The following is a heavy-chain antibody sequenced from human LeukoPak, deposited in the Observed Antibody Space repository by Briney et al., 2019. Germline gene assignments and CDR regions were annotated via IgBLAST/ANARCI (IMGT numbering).Heavy chain of an antibody. D-gene: IGHD2-15*01. CDR3: ARVIPDIVVVVAAIGWFDP. CDR1: GDSISSDHYY. Sequence: SETLSLTCTVSGDSISSDHYYWRWIRQPPGKGLEWIGCIYYGGSTYYNPSLKSRITISLDTSKNQFSLKLRSVTAADTAVYYCARVIPDIVVVVAAIGWFDPWGQGTLVTVSS. J-gene: IGHJ5*02. CDR2: IYYGGST. V-gene: IGHV4-30-4*01.